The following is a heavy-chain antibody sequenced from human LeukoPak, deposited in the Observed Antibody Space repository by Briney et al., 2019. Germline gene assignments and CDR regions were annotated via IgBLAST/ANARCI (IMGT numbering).Heavy chain of an antibody. J-gene: IGHJ4*02. Sequence: APVKVSCKASGYTFTGYYMHWVRQAPGQGLEWMGRINPNSGGTNYAQKFQDRVTMTRDTSISIAYMELSRLRSDDTAVYYCARVWDFGSGNYPSDYWGQGTLVTVSS. D-gene: IGHD3-10*01. CDR1: GYTFTGYY. CDR2: INPNSGGT. CDR3: ARVWDFGSGNYPSDY. V-gene: IGHV1-2*06.